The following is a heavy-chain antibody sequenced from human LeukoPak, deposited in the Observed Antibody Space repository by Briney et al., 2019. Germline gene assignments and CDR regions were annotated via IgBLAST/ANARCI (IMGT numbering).Heavy chain of an antibody. D-gene: IGHD3-10*02. CDR1: GFTFSSYE. CDR3: AELGITMIGGV. Sequence: GGSLRLSCAASGFTFSSYEMNWVRQAPGKGLEWVSYISSSGSTIYYAASVKGRFTISRDNAKNSLYLQMNSLRAEDTAVYYCAELGITMIGGVWGKGTTVTISP. CDR2: ISSSGSTI. V-gene: IGHV3-48*03. J-gene: IGHJ6*04.